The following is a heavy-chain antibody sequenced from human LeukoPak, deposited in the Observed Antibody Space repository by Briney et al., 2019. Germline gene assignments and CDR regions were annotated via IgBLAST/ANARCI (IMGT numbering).Heavy chain of an antibody. CDR3: ARDKKSGESSEIDY. V-gene: IGHV3-30*03. J-gene: IGHJ4*02. CDR1: GFTFSSYG. D-gene: IGHD3-10*01. Sequence: AGGSLRLSCAASGFTFSSYGMHWVRQAPGKGLEWVAVISYDGSNKYYADSVKGRFTISRDNAKNTLNSQMNSLRAEDTAVYYCARDKKSGESSEIDYWGQGTLVTVSS. CDR2: ISYDGSNK.